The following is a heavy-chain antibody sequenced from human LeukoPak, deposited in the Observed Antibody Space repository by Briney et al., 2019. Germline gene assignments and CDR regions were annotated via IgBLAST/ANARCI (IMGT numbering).Heavy chain of an antibody. V-gene: IGHV3-43*01. CDR1: GFTFDDYT. Sequence: GGSLRLSCAASGFTFDDYTMHWVRHAPGKGLEWVSLISWDGGSTYYADSVKGRFTISRDNSKNSLYLQMNSLRTEDTALYYCAKEGVGFFDYWGQGTLVTVSS. J-gene: IGHJ4*02. CDR3: AKEGVGFFDY. CDR2: ISWDGGST. D-gene: IGHD1-26*01.